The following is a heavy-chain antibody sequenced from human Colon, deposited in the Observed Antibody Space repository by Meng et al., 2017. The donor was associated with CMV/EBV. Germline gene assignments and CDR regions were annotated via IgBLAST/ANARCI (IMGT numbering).Heavy chain of an antibody. D-gene: IGHD3-22*01. CDR2: ISAYYGST. V-gene: IGHV1-18*01. CDR3: TRESSAPYDGIGFPHF. CDR1: GYTFTTYG. J-gene: IGHJ4*02. Sequence: ASVKVSCKASGYTFTTYGLSWVRQAPGQGLEWLGWISAYYGSTTYAQSLQGRLTLTRDTSTNTAYMELRSLRSDDTAVYYCTRESSAPYDGIGFPHFWGQGTLVTVSS.